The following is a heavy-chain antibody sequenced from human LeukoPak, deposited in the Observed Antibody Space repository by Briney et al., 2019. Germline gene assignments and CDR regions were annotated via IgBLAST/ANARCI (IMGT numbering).Heavy chain of an antibody. CDR2: ISYDGSDK. CDR3: ARVSGGDGYKDDVFDI. J-gene: IGHJ3*02. V-gene: IGHV3-30*03. D-gene: IGHD2-21*02. CDR1: GFTSSSSG. Sequence: GSLRLSCAASGFTSSSSGMHWVRQAPGKGLEWVAVISYDGSDKYYADSVKGRFTFSRDNSKNTLYLQMNSLRAEDTAVYYCARVSGGDGYKDDVFDIWGQGTMVTVSS.